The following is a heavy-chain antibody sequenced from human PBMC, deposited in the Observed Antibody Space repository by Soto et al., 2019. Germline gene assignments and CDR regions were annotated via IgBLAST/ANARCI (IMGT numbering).Heavy chain of an antibody. V-gene: IGHV3-15*07. D-gene: IGHD3-22*01. CDR3: TTYYYDSSGYFDAFDI. Sequence: TGGSLRLSCAASGFTFSNAWMNWVRQAPGKGLEWVGRIKSKTDGGTTDYAAPVKGRFTISRDDSKNTLYLQMNSLKTEDTAVYYCTTYYYDSSGYFDAFDIWGQGTMVTVSS. J-gene: IGHJ3*02. CDR2: IKSKTDGGTT. CDR1: GFTFSNAW.